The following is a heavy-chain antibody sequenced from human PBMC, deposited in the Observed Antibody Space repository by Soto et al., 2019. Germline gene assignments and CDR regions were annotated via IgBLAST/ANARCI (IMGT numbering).Heavy chain of an antibody. CDR1: GYTFTSYY. CDR2: INPSGGST. D-gene: IGHD2-15*01. V-gene: IGHV1-46*01. J-gene: IGHJ6*03. CDR3: ARDYCSGGSCYSYYYYYMDV. Sequence: ASVKVSCKASGYTFTSYYMHWVRQAPGQGLEWMGIINPSGGSTSYAQKFQGRVTMTRDTSTSTVYMELSSLRSEDTAVYYCARDYCSGGSCYSYYYYYMDVWGKGTTVTVSS.